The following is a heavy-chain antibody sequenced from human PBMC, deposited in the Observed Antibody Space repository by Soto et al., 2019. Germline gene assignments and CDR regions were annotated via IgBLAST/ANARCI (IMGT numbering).Heavy chain of an antibody. Sequence: SPTLSLTCAISGDSVSSNSAAWNWIRQSPSRGLEWLGRTYYRSKWYNDYAVSVKSRITINPDTSKNQFSLQLNSVTPEDTAVYYCARAGDTAMATAFDYWGQGTLVTVSS. V-gene: IGHV6-1*01. D-gene: IGHD5-18*01. CDR1: GDSVSSNSAA. CDR2: TYYRSKWYN. J-gene: IGHJ4*02. CDR3: ARAGDTAMATAFDY.